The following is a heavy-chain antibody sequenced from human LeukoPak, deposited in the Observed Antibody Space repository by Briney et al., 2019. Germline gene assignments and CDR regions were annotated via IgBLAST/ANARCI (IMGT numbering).Heavy chain of an antibody. V-gene: IGHV3-21*01. D-gene: IGHD2-8*02. J-gene: IGHJ4*02. Sequence: GGSLRLSCAASGFTFNNYNMNWVRQAPGKGLEWVSSISSGTNYIFQADSVKGRFTIPRDSARNSLSLQMNSLRADDTAVYYCAGSAGGNYFDYWDQGTLVTVSS. CDR2: ISSGTNYI. CDR3: AGSAGGNYFDY. CDR1: GFTFNNYN.